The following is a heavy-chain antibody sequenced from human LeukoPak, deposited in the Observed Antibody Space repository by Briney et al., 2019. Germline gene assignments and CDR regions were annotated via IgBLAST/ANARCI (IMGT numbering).Heavy chain of an antibody. CDR1: GFTFSSYG. V-gene: IGHV3-48*02. D-gene: IGHD4-11*01. J-gene: IGHJ4*02. CDR2: ITTTSSTI. CDR3: VKSKGYYFDY. Sequence: GGSLRLSCAASGFTFSSYGMHWVRQAPGKGLEWISYITTTSSTIYYADSVKGRFTISRDNAKNSLYLQMNSLRDEDTAVYYCVKSKGYYFDYWGQGTLVTVSS.